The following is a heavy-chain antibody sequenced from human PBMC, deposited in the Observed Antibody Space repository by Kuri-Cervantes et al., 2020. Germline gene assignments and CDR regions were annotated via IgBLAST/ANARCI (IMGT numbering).Heavy chain of an antibody. J-gene: IGHJ3*02. CDR2: IKSKTDGGTT. CDR3: AKDLTPGGGDAFDI. Sequence: GESLKISCAASGFTFSNAWMSWVRQAPGKGLEWVGRIKSKTDGGTTDYAAPVKGRFTISRDDSKNTLYLQMNSLRAEDTAVYYCAKDLTPGGGDAFDIWGQGTMVTVSS. CDR1: GFTFSNAW. D-gene: IGHD1-14*01. V-gene: IGHV3-15*01.